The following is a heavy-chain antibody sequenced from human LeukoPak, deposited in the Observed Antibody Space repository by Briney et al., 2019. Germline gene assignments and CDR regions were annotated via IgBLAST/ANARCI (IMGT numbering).Heavy chain of an antibody. D-gene: IGHD2-8*01. CDR2: IKQGGSEK. V-gene: IGHV3-7*01. CDR1: GFVFHNYW. CDR3: AKDWDIVLMVYATHFDY. J-gene: IGHJ4*02. Sequence: GGSLRLSCAASGFVFHNYWMSWVRQAPGKGLEWVANIKQGGSEKYYVDSVKGRFTISRDNAKNSLSLEMNSLRAEDTAVYYCAKDWDIVLMVYATHFDYWGQGTLVTVSS.